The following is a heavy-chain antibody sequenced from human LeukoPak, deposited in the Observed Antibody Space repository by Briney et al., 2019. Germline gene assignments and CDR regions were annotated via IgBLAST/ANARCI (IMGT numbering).Heavy chain of an antibody. J-gene: IGHJ4*02. V-gene: IGHV1-69*04. CDR3: ARDPSYYDSSGSV. Sequence: SVKFSCKASGGTFSSYAISWVRQAPGQGLEWMGRIIPILGIANYAQKFQGRVTITEDKSTSTAYMQLSSLRSEDTAVYYCARDPSYYDSSGSVWGQGTLVTVSS. CDR1: GGTFSSYA. CDR2: IIPILGIA. D-gene: IGHD3-22*01.